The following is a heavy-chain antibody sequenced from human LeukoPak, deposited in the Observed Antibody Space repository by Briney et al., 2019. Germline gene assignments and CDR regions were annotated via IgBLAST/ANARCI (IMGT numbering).Heavy chain of an antibody. CDR2: ISGSGGST. J-gene: IGHJ4*02. Sequence: GGSLRLSCAASGFTFSSYGLSWVRQAPGEGLVWGSAISGSGGSTYYADSVKGRFTISRDNSKNTLYLQMNSLRAEDTAVYYCAKSGYGGPYYFDYWGQGTLVTVSS. V-gene: IGHV3-23*01. D-gene: IGHD4-23*01. CDR1: GFTFSSYG. CDR3: AKSGYGGPYYFDY.